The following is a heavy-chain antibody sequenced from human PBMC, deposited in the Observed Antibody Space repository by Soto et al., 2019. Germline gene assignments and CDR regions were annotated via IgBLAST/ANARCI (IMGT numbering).Heavy chain of an antibody. CDR1: GGSVSSSAYY. J-gene: IGHJ4*02. V-gene: IGHV4-39*01. CDR2: IYYSGKT. Sequence: QLQLQESGPRLVKPSETLSLTCTVSGGSVSSSAYYWGWIRQPPGKGLEWIAIIYYSGKTYYSPSLKSRVTISRDTSKNQISLNLSAVTAADTAVYYCARHEDMASSWFLDYWGQGTLVTVSS. D-gene: IGHD6-13*01. CDR3: ARHEDMASSWFLDY.